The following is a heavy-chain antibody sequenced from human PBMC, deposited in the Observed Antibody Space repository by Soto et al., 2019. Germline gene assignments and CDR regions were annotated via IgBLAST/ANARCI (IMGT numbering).Heavy chain of an antibody. CDR3: ARDSRIAVAGSFFDY. J-gene: IGHJ4*02. CDR1: GGTFSSYA. D-gene: IGHD6-19*01. Sequence: GVSVKVSCKASGGTFSSYAISWVRQAPGQGLEWMGGIIPIFGTANYAQKFQGRVTITADESTSTAYMELSSLRSEDTAVYYCARDSRIAVAGSFFDYWGQGTLVTVSS. CDR2: IIPIFGTA. V-gene: IGHV1-69*13.